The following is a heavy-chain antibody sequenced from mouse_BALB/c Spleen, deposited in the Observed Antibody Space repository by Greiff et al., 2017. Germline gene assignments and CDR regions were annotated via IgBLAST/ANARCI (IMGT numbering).Heavy chain of an antibody. J-gene: IGHJ3*01. CDR1: GFTFSSYG. V-gene: IGHV5-6-3*01. CDR3: ARARFAY. Sequence: EVKVVESGGGLVQPGGSLKLSCAASGFTFSSYGMSWVRQTPDKRLELVATTNSNGGSTYYPDSVKGRFTISRDNAKNTRYLQMSSLKSEDTAMYYCARARFAYWGQGTLVTVSA. CDR2: TNSNGGST.